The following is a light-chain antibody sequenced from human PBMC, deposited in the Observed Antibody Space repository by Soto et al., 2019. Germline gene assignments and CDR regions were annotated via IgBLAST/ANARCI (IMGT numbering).Light chain of an antibody. CDR1: ESLSTY. J-gene: IGKJ2*01. Sequence: EIVMTQSPATLSVSPGERVTLSCRASESLSTYLAWYQQKPGQAPRLLIYGASTRATGVPARFSGSWSATDFTLTISSLQSEDSAVYYCQSYNDWPFSFGQGTKLQIK. CDR2: GAS. CDR3: QSYNDWPFS. V-gene: IGKV3-15*01.